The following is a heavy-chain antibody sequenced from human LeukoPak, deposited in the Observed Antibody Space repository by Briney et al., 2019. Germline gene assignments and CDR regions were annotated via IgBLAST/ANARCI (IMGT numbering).Heavy chain of an antibody. D-gene: IGHD3-22*01. J-gene: IGHJ3*02. CDR3: ARTMIVGNGAFDI. Sequence: GGSLRLSCAASGVTFSDYYMSWVRQAPGKGLEWVSVIYSGGSTYYADSVKGRFTISRHNSKNTLYLQMNSLRAEDTAVYYCARTMIVGNGAFDIWGQGTMVTVSS. CDR2: IYSGGST. CDR1: GVTFSDYY. V-gene: IGHV3-53*04.